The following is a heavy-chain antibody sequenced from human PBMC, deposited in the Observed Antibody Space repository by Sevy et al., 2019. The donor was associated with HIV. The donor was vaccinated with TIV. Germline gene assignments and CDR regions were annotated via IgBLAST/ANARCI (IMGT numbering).Heavy chain of an antibody. CDR3: AKSAVLAVYQPHFDY. J-gene: IGHJ4*02. Sequence: GGSLRLSCAASGFTFDDYAMHWVRQSPGKGLEWVSVINWDGSVTYYADFAKGRFTVSRDNSNNSLSLQMNSLRHDDSGFYYCAKSAVLAVYQPHFDYWGQGTRVTVSS. V-gene: IGHV3-43D*04. CDR2: INWDGSVT. D-gene: IGHD6-19*01. CDR1: GFTFDDYA.